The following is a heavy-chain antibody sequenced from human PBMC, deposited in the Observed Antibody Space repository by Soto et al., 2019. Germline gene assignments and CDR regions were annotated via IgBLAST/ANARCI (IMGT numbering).Heavy chain of an antibody. Sequence: PSETLSLTCTVPGGSISSYYWSWIRQPPGKGLEWIGHIFYSGTTNHNPSLKSRVTVSVDTSKNQFSLKVTSVTAADTAVYYCARAGSSGWYYFDYWGQGTLVTVSS. D-gene: IGHD6-19*01. V-gene: IGHV4-59*01. J-gene: IGHJ4*02. CDR3: ARAGSSGWYYFDY. CDR2: IFYSGTT. CDR1: GGSISSYY.